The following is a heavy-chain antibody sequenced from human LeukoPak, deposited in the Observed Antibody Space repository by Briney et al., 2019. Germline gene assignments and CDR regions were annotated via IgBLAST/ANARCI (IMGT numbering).Heavy chain of an antibody. CDR2: INHSGST. CDR1: GGSFSGYY. V-gene: IGHV4-34*01. Sequence: SETLSLTCAVYGGSFSGYYWSWIRQPPGKGLEWIGEINHSGSTNYNPSLKSRVTISVDTSKNQFSLKLSSVTAADTAVYYCARGGPWSTIHWFDPWGQGTLVTVPS. CDR3: ARGGPWSTIHWFDP. J-gene: IGHJ5*02. D-gene: IGHD5/OR15-5a*01.